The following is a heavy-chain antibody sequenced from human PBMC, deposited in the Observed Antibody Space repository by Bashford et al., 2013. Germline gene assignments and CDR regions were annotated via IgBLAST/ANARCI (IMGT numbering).Heavy chain of an antibody. V-gene: IGHV3-53*01. CDR2: IYSGGST. D-gene: IGHD1-14*01. CDR3: ARGKPGVDAFDI. Sequence: VRQGSREGGWSGSQFIYSGGSTYYADSVKGRFTISRDNSKNTLYLQMNSLRAEDTAVYYCARGKPGVDAFDIWGQGTMVTVSS. J-gene: IGHJ3*02.